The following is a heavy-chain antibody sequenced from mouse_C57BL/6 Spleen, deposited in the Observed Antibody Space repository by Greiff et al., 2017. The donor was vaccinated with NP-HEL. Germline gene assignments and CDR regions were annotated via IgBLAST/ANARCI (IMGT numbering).Heavy chain of an antibody. D-gene: IGHD2-4*01. CDR1: GYTFTSYG. Sequence: VQLQESGAELARPGASVKLSCKASGYTFTSYGISWVKQRTGQGLEWIGEIYPRSGNTYYNEKFKGKATLTADKSSSTAYMELRSLTSEDSAVYFCAREGDYGLFAYWGQGTLVTVSA. V-gene: IGHV1-81*01. J-gene: IGHJ3*01. CDR3: AREGDYGLFAY. CDR2: IYPRSGNT.